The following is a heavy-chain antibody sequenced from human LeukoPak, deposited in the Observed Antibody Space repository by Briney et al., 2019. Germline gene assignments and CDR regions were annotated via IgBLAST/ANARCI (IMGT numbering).Heavy chain of an antibody. D-gene: IGHD6-13*01. Sequence: SETLSLTCTVSGGSISSYFWSRIRQPPGKGLEWIGYIYYSGSTNYNPSLKSRVTISVDTSKNQFSLKLSSVTAADTAVYYCARHRSSSSGYNWFDPWGQGTLVTVSS. J-gene: IGHJ5*02. CDR3: ARHRSSSSGYNWFDP. V-gene: IGHV4-59*08. CDR2: IYYSGST. CDR1: GGSISSYF.